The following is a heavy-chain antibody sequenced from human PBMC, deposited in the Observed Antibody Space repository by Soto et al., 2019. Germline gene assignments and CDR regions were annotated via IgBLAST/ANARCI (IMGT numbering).Heavy chain of an antibody. CDR3: AKPGTMGVFDN. J-gene: IGHJ4*02. CDR1: GFTFSSYA. D-gene: IGHD1-1*01. CDR2: ITFRGDNT. V-gene: IGHV3-23*01. Sequence: EVQLLISGGGLVSPGGSLRLSCAASGFTFSSYAMSWVRQAPGKGLEWLAGITFRGDNTYYADSVKGRFSLSRDNSRNRLDLQMNNLKVEDTALYYCAKPGTMGVFDNWGQGTLLTVTS.